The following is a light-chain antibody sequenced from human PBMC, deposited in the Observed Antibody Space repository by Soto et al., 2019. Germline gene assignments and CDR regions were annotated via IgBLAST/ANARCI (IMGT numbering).Light chain of an antibody. J-gene: IGLJ2*01. Sequence: QSALTQPASVSGSPGQSITIPCTGTSSDVGGYNYVSWYQQHPGKAPKLMIYDVSNRPSGVSNRFSGSKSGYTASLTISGLQAEDEADYYCSSYTSSSTLEGVFGGGTKLTVL. CDR2: DVS. CDR1: SSDVGGYNY. V-gene: IGLV2-14*01. CDR3: SSYTSSSTLEGV.